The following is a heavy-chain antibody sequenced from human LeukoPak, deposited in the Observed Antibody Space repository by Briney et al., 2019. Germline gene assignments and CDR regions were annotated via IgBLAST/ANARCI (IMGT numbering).Heavy chain of an antibody. CDR1: GFTFSSYA. Sequence: PGGSLRLSCAASGFTFSSYAMHWVRQAPGKGLEWVAVISYDGSNKYYADSVKGRFTISRDNSKNTLYLQMNSLRAEDTAVYYCAKGKYSYGYLFDYWGQGTLVTVSS. V-gene: IGHV3-30*04. J-gene: IGHJ4*02. CDR3: AKGKYSYGYLFDY. CDR2: ISYDGSNK. D-gene: IGHD5-18*01.